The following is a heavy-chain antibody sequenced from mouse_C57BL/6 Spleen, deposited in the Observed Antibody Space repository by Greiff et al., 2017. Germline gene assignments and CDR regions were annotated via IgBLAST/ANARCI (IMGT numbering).Heavy chain of an antibody. D-gene: IGHD2-3*01. CDR1: GYSITSGYY. Sequence: ESGPGLVKPSQSLSLTCSVTGYSITSGYYWNWIRQFPGNKLEWMGYISYDGSNNYNPSLKNRISITRDTSKNQFFLKLNSVTTEDTATYYCARMDDGYYVNYWGQGTTLTVSS. CDR3: ARMDDGYYVNY. CDR2: ISYDGSN. J-gene: IGHJ2*01. V-gene: IGHV3-6*01.